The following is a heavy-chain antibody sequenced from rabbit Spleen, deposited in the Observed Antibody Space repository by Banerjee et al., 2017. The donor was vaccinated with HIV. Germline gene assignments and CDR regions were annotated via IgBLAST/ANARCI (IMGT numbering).Heavy chain of an antibody. J-gene: IGHJ4*01. CDR3: ARDLTGVIGWNFGW. D-gene: IGHD1-1*01. CDR1: GVSFSSSSY. Sequence: QSLEESGGDLVKPGASLTLTCTASGVSFSSSSYMCWVRQAPGKGLEWIVCIDAGSSGFTYFATWAKGRFTCSKTSSTTVTLQVTSLTAADTATYFCARDLTGVIGWNFGWWGPGTLVTVS. V-gene: IGHV1S40*01. CDR2: IDAGSSGFT.